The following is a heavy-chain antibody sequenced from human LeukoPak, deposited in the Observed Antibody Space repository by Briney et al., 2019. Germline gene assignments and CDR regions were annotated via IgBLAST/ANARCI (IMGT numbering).Heavy chain of an antibody. CDR2: INHSGST. V-gene: IGHV4-34*01. J-gene: IGHJ4*02. D-gene: IGHD6-19*01. Sequence: SETLSLTCAVYGGSFSGYYWSWIRQPPGKGLEWIGEINHSGSTNYNPSLKSRITISVDTSKNQFSPKLSSVTAADTAVYYCARAVAVAGPLDYWGQGTLVTVSS. CDR1: GGSFSGYY. CDR3: ARAVAVAGPLDY.